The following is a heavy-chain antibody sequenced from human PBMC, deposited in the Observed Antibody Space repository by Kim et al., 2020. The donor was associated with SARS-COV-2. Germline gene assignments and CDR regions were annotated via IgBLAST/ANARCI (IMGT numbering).Heavy chain of an antibody. J-gene: IGHJ5*02. CDR3: ARDGYDSSGGFDP. D-gene: IGHD3-22*01. V-gene: IGHV1-46*01. Sequence: YAQKFQGRVTMTRDTSTSTVYMELSSLRSEDTAVYYCARDGYDSSGGFDPWGQGTLVTVSS.